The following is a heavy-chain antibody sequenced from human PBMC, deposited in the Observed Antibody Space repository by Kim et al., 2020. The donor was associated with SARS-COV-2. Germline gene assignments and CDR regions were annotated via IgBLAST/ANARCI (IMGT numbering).Heavy chain of an antibody. D-gene: IGHD6-19*01. V-gene: IGHV4-34*01. Sequence: SETLSLTCAVYGGSFSGYYWSWIRQPPGKGLEWIGEINHSGSTNYNPSLKSRVTISVDTSKNQFSLKLSSVTAADTAVYYCARVPRVAGTGLLSWFDPWGQGTLVTVSS. CDR3: ARVPRVAGTGLLSWFDP. CDR2: INHSGST. J-gene: IGHJ5*02. CDR1: GGSFSGYY.